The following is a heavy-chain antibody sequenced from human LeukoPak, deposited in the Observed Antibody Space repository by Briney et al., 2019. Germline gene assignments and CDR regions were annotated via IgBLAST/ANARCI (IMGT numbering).Heavy chain of an antibody. J-gene: IGHJ5*02. CDR2: IYHSGST. V-gene: IGHV4-38-2*02. Sequence: GSLRLSCAASGFTFSSYSMNWVRQAPGKGLEWIGSIYHSGSTYYNPSLKSRVTISVDTSKNQFSLKLSSVTAADTAVYYCARDGSKFHTSCCSWFDPWGQGTLVTVSS. CDR3: ARDGSKFHTSCCSWFDP. CDR1: GFTFSSYS. D-gene: IGHD2-2*01.